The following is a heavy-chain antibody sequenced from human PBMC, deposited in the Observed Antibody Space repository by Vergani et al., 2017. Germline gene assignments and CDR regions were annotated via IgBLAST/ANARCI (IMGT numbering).Heavy chain of an antibody. CDR3: ARDGSCFGELSFYYYYYMDV. Sequence: QVQLVQSGAEVKKPGASVKVSCKASGYTFTSYDINWVRQATGQGLEWMGWMNPNSGNTGYAQKFQGRVTMTRNTSISTAYMELSSLRSEDTAVYYCARDGSCFGELSFYYYYYMDVWGKGTTVTVSS. CDR2: MNPNSGNT. V-gene: IGHV1-8*01. CDR1: GYTFTSYD. J-gene: IGHJ6*03. D-gene: IGHD3-10*01.